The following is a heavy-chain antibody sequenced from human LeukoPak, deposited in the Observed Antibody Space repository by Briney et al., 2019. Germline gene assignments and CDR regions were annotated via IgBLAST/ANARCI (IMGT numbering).Heavy chain of an antibody. CDR2: ISSSGNNI. J-gene: IGHJ6*03. D-gene: IGHD3-3*01. Sequence: GGSLRLSCAASGFTFSTYELNWVRQAPGKGLEWVSYISSSGNNIYYGDSVKGRFTISRDNAKNSLYLQMNSLRAEDTAVYYCARDGGGTIFGMVIILHYMDVWGKGTTVTVSS. CDR3: ARDGGGTIFGMVIILHYMDV. CDR1: GFTFSTYE. V-gene: IGHV3-48*03.